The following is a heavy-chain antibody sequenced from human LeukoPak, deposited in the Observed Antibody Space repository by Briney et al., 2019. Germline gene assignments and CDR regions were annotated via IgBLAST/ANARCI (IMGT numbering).Heavy chain of an antibody. CDR2: INPNSGGT. Sequence: ASVKVSCKASGYTFTGSFIHWVRQAPGQGLEWMGWINPNSGGTNYAQKFQGRVTMTRDTSISTAYMELSRLRSDDTAVYYCAREIGGAVDYWGQGTLVTVSS. D-gene: IGHD3-16*01. V-gene: IGHV1-2*02. CDR3: AREIGGAVDY. J-gene: IGHJ4*02. CDR1: GYTFTGSF.